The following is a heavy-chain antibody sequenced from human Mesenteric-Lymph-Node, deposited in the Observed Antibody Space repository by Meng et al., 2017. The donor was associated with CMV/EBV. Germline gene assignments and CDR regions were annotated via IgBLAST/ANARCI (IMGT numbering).Heavy chain of an antibody. CDR3: GRDQEGYCGRDCFSRYFDF. CDR1: GGSLGSGDYY. J-gene: IGHJ4*02. CDR2: IYYSGTT. V-gene: IGHV4-30-4*08. Sequence: SETLSLTCTVSGGSLGSGDYYWNWICQPPGKGLEWIGYIYYSGTTYYNPSLKSRVSMSVDTSKNQFSLKLTPVTAADTAVYYCGRDQEGYCGRDCFSRYFDFWGQGSLVTVSS. D-gene: IGHD2-21*01.